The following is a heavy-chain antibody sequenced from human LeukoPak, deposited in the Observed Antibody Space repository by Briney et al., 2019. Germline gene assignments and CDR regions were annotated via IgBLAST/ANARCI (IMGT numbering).Heavy chain of an antibody. CDR1: GFTFSNTW. J-gene: IGHJ4*02. CDR3: TTENYADYVLDH. D-gene: IGHD4-17*01. Sequence: KPGGSLRLSCTASGFTFSNTWMSWVHQAPGKGLEWVGRIKRKNDGGTTDYDAPVKGRFTISRDDSKNTLYLQMNSLKTEDTAVYYCTTENYADYVLDHWGQGALVTVSS. CDR2: IKRKNDGGTT. V-gene: IGHV3-15*01.